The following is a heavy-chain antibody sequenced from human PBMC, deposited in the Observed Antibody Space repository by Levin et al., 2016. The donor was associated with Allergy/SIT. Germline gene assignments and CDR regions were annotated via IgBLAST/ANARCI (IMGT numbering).Heavy chain of an antibody. CDR1: GYIFSDYW. CDR3: AATSLDRQWLANWFDP. J-gene: IGHJ5*02. CDR2: INPRDSHT. D-gene: IGHD6-19*01. Sequence: GESLKISCKGSGYIFSDYWISWVRQMPGKGLEWMGRINPRDSHTSYNPSLEGHVTISADKSIATAYLQWSSLRASDSGMYYCAATSLDRQWLANWFDPWGQGTLVTVSS. V-gene: IGHV5-10-1*01.